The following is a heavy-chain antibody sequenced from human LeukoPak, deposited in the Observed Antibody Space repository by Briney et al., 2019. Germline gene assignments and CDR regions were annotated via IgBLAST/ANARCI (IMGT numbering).Heavy chain of an antibody. Sequence: SETLSLTCTVSGGSISSSSYYWGWIRQPPGKGLEWIGSIYHSGSTYYNPSLKSRVTISVDTSKNQFSLKLSSVTAADTAVYYCARGPLRYYFDYWGQGTLVTVSS. V-gene: IGHV4-39*07. CDR3: ARGPLRYYFDY. J-gene: IGHJ4*02. CDR2: IYHSGST. CDR1: GGSISSSSYY.